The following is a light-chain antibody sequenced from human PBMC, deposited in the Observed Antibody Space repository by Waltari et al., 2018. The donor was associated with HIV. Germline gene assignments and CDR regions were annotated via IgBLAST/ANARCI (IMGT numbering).Light chain of an antibody. Sequence: QSVLTQPPSVSGAPGPRVTISRTGSSSNICAASDVHWYQQLPGTAPKLLINDNNNRPAGVPDRFSGSKSGPSASLAITGLQAEDEADYYCQSYDSSLGGSVFGGGTKVTVL. CDR3: QSYDSSLGGSV. CDR1: SSNICAASD. CDR2: DNN. V-gene: IGLV1-40*01. J-gene: IGLJ2*01.